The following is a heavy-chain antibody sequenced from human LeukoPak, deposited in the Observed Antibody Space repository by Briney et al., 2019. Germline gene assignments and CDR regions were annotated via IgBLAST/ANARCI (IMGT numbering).Heavy chain of an antibody. V-gene: IGHV4-30-4*01. CDR3: ARVVGSYGYRSYFDY. J-gene: IGHJ4*02. D-gene: IGHD5-18*01. Sequence: SETLSLTCTVSGGSISSGDYYWSWLRQPPGKGLEWIGYIYYSGSAYYTPSLKSRVTISVDRTKNQFSLKLSSVTAADTAVYYCARVVGSYGYRSYFDYWGQGTLVTVSS. CDR2: IYYSGSA. CDR1: GGSISSGDYY.